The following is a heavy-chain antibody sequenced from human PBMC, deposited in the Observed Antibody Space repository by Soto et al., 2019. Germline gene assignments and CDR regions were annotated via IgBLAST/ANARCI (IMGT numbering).Heavy chain of an antibody. J-gene: IGHJ4*02. CDR1: GFTFSGSA. Sequence: VQLVESGGGLVQPGGSLKLSCAASGFTFSGSAMHWVRQASGKGLEWVGRIRSKANSYATAYAASVKGRFTISRDDSKNTAYLQMNSLKTEDTAVYYCTSSGSRVVAATPFDYCGQGTLVTVSA. D-gene: IGHD2-15*01. CDR3: TSSGSRVVAATPFDY. CDR2: IRSKANSYAT. V-gene: IGHV3-73*02.